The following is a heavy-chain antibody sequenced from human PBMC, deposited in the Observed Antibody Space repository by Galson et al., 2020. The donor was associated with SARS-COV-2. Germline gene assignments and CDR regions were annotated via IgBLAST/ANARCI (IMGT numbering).Heavy chain of an antibody. CDR3: ASQSAGGYYYYGMDV. Sequence: TGGSLRLSCAASGFTFSDNYMRWIRQAPGKGLEWVSYISSSSSYTNYADSVKGRFTISRDNAKNSLYLQMNSLRAEDTAVYYCASQSAGGYYYYGMDVWGQGTTVTVSS. D-gene: IGHD3-10*01. V-gene: IGHV3-11*06. J-gene: IGHJ6*02. CDR2: ISSSSSYT. CDR1: GFTFSDNY.